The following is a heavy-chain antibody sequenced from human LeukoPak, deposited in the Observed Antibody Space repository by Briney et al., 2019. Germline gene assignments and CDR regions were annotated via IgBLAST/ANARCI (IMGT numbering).Heavy chain of an antibody. V-gene: IGHV1-2*02. CDR1: GYTFTGYY. D-gene: IGHD3-3*02. Sequence: ASVKVSCKASGYTFTGYYMHWVRQAPGQGVEWMGWINPNSGGTNYAQKFQGRVTMTRDTSISTAYMELSRLRSDDTAVYYCARTHGPFYDYYGLDVWGQGTTVTVSS. J-gene: IGHJ6*02. CDR2: INPNSGGT. CDR3: ARTHGPFYDYYGLDV.